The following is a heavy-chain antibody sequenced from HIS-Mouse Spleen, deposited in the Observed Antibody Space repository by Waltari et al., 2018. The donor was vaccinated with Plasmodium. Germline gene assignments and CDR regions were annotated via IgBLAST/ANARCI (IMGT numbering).Heavy chain of an antibody. CDR3: ARGMKSSSSAFDI. CDR2: IYSGGST. CDR1: GFTVSGNY. J-gene: IGHJ3*02. V-gene: IGHV3-53*01. D-gene: IGHD6-6*01. Sequence: EVQLVESGGGLIQPGGSLRLSCAASGFTVSGNYIRWVRQAQGKGLEWVSVIYSGGSTYYADSVKGRFTISRDNSKNTLYLQMNSLRAEDTAVYYCARGMKSSSSAFDIWGQGTMVTVSS.